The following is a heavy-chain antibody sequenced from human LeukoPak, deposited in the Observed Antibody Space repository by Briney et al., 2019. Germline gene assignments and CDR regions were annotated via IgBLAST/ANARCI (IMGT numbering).Heavy chain of an antibody. CDR1: GGSISNYY. CDR2: YSGST. D-gene: IGHD6-19*01. V-gene: IGHV4-59*08. CDR3: ARHGGGWSFDY. Sequence: PSDTLSLTCTVSGGSISNYYWSWIRQPPGKRLEWIGYYSGSTNYNPSLKSRVTISGDTSKNHFSLKLTSVTAADTAVYYCARHGGGWSFDYWGQGTLVTVSS. J-gene: IGHJ4*02.